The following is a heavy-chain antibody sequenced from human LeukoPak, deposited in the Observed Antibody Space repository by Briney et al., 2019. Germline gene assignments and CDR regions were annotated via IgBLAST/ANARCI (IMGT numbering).Heavy chain of an antibody. J-gene: IGHJ4*02. CDR3: ARPSTVTAPFDY. Sequence: GGSLRLSCAASGFTFGDYYMSWIGQAPGKGLEWVSYISSSGSTIYYADSVKGRFTISRDDAKNSLYLQMNSLRAEDTAVYYCARPSTVTAPFDYWGQGTLVTVSS. V-gene: IGHV3-11*01. D-gene: IGHD4-17*01. CDR2: ISSSGSTI. CDR1: GFTFGDYY.